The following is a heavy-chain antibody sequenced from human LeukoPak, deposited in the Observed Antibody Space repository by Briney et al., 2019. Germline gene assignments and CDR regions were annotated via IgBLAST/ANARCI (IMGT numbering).Heavy chain of an antibody. CDR2: FDPEDGET. CDR1: GYALTELS. J-gene: IGHJ4*02. Sequence: ASVKVSCKVSGYALTELSMHWVRQAPGKGLEWMGGFDPEDGETIYAQKFHGRVTMTEDTSTDTAYMELSSLRSEDTAVYYCATDRPIVGATPSPDFDYWGQGTLVTVSS. CDR3: ATDRPIVGATPSPDFDY. V-gene: IGHV1-24*01. D-gene: IGHD1-26*01.